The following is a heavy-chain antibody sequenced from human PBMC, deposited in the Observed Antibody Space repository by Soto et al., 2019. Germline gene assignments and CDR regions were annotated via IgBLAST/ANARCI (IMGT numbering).Heavy chain of an antibody. CDR3: ASPRLSSDGTTPIDY. CDR1: GFTFSSYA. CDR2: ISGSGVST. V-gene: IGHV3-23*01. Sequence: GGSLRLSCAASGFTFSSYAMSWVRQAPGKGLEWVSAISGSGVSTYYADSVKGRFTISRDNSKNTLYLQMNSLRTEDTAVYYCASPRLSSDGTTPIDYWGQGTLVTVSS. D-gene: IGHD1-1*01. J-gene: IGHJ4*02.